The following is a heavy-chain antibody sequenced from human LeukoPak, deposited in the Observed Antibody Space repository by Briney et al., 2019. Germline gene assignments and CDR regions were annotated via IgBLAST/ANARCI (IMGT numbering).Heavy chain of an antibody. J-gene: IGHJ4*02. CDR3: ARGRDDYGDY. CDR1: GYSFTGYY. Sequence: ASVTVSCKASGYSFTGYYMHWVRQAPGQGLEWMGWINPNSGNTGYAQKFQGRVTITRNTSISTAYMELSSLRSEDTAVYYCARGRDDYGDYWGQGTLVTVSS. V-gene: IGHV1-8*03. CDR2: INPNSGNT.